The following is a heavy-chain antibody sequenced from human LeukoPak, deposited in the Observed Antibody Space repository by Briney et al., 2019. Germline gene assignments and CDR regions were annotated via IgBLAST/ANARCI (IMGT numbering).Heavy chain of an antibody. CDR1: GYTFIGYY. V-gene: IGHV1-2*02. CDR2: INPNSGGT. Sequence: ASVKVSCEASGYTFIGYYIHWVRRAPGQGLEWMGWINPNSGGTNYEEKFQGRVTMTGDTSISTAYMELSRLRSDDTAVYYCARDASPFDYWGQGTLVTVSS. CDR3: ARDASPFDY. J-gene: IGHJ4*02.